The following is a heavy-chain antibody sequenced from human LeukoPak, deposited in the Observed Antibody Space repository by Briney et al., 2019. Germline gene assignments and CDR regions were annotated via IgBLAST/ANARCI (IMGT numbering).Heavy chain of an antibody. CDR3: AKDPSFRPGYFDY. J-gene: IGHJ4*02. CDR1: GFTFSSYG. CDR2: IRYDGSNK. V-gene: IGHV3-30*02. Sequence: GGSLRLSCAASGFTFSSYGMHWVRQAPGKGLEWVAFIRYDGSNKYYADSVKGRFTISRDNSKKTLYLQMNSLRAEDTAVYYCAKDPSFRPGYFDYWGQGTLVTVSS.